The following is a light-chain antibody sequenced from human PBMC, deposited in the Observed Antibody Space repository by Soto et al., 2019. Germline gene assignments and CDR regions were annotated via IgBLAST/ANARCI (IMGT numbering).Light chain of an antibody. Sequence: QSVLTQPPSVSGAPGRRVTISCTGSSSNIGAGYDVQWYQQLPGTAPKLLIYGINNRPSGVPDRFSGSKSGTSASLAITGLQAEDEADYYCQSYDSSLSGVVFGGGTKLTVL. CDR3: QSYDSSLSGVV. CDR2: GIN. J-gene: IGLJ2*01. CDR1: SSNIGAGYD. V-gene: IGLV1-40*01.